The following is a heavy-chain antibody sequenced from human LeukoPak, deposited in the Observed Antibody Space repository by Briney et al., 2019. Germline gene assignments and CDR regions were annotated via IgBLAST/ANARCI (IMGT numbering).Heavy chain of an antibody. J-gene: IGHJ5*02. CDR2: IIPIFGTA. CDR1: GGTFSSYA. D-gene: IGHD3-16*02. Sequence: ASVKVSCKASGGTFSSYAISWVRQAPGQGLEWIGGIIPIFGTANYAQKFQGRVTITADKSTSTAYMELSSLRSEDTAVYYCARVVSPDYDYVWGSYRGNWFDPWGQGTLVTVSS. CDR3: ARVVSPDYDYVWGSYRGNWFDP. V-gene: IGHV1-69*06.